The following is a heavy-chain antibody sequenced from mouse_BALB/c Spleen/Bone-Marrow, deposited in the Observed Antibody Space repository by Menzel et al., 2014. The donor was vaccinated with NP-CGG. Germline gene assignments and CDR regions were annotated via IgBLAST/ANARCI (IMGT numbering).Heavy chain of an antibody. J-gene: IGHJ3*01. D-gene: IGHD2-3*01. V-gene: IGHV10-1*02. CDR1: GFTFNTYA. CDR2: IRSKSNNYAT. CDR3: VRSDDGWFAY. Sequence: VQLKESGGGLVQPKGSLKLSCAASGFTFNTYAMNWVRQAPGKGLEWVARIRSKSNNYATCYADSVKDRFTISRDDSQSMLYLQMNNLKTEDTAMYYCVRSDDGWFAYWGQGTLVTVSA.